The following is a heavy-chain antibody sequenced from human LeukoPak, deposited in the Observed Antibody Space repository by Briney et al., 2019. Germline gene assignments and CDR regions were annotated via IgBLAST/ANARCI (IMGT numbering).Heavy chain of an antibody. Sequence: GGSLRLSCAASGFTFSNYWMTWVRQAPGKGLEWVANIKQDGSEKYYVDSVKGRSTISRDNSQNSLYLQMNSLRAEDTAVYYCARIPGRDSYNDHWGQGTLVTVSS. D-gene: IGHD5-24*01. CDR1: GFTFSNYW. V-gene: IGHV3-7*01. CDR3: ARIPGRDSYNDH. J-gene: IGHJ4*02. CDR2: IKQDGSEK.